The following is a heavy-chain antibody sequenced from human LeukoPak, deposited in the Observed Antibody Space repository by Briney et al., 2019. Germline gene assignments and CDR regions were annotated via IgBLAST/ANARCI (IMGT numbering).Heavy chain of an antibody. CDR3: AKLRYYDFWSGYYDFDY. D-gene: IGHD3-3*01. CDR2: ISGSGGST. CDR1: GFTFSSYA. V-gene: IGHV3-23*01. J-gene: IGHJ4*02. Sequence: PGGSLRLSCAASGFTFSSYAMSWVRQAPGKGLEWVSAISGSGGSTYYADSVKGRFTISRDNSKNTLYLQMNSLRAEDTAVYYCAKLRYYDFWSGYYDFDYWGQGTLVTVSS.